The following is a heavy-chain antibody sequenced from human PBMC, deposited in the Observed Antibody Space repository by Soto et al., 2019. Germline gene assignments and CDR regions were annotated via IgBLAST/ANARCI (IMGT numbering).Heavy chain of an antibody. D-gene: IGHD5-12*01. J-gene: IGHJ6*02. CDR3: ARDRGYSGFALRYGMDV. CDR1: GGTFSSYA. Sequence: GASVKVSCKASGGTFSSYAISWVRQAPGQGLEWMGGIIPIFGTANYAQKFQGRVTIIADESTSTAYMELSSLRSEDTAVYYCARDRGYSGFALRYGMDVWGQGTTVTVSS. CDR2: IIPIFGTA. V-gene: IGHV1-69*13.